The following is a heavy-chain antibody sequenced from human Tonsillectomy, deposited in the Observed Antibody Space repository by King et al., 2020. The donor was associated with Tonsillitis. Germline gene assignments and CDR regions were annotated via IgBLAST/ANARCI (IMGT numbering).Heavy chain of an antibody. CDR3: AGGPRGKDRRIWYFDL. Sequence: QVQLQQWGAGLLKPSETLSLTCAVYGGSFSGFYWTWIRQPPGKGLEWIGEINHRGGTNHNPSLKSRVTISVETPKNQFSLKLNSVTAADTAVYYCAGGPRGKDRRIWYFDLWGRGTLVTVSS. V-gene: IGHV4-34*01. D-gene: IGHD3-16*01. J-gene: IGHJ2*01. CDR2: INHRGGT. CDR1: GGSFSGFY.